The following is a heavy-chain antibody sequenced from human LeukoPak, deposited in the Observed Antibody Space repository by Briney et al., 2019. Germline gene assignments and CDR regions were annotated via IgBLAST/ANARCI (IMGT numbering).Heavy chain of an antibody. Sequence: GRSLRLSCAASGFSFDDYAMHWVRQAPGKGLEWVSGISWNSDIIAYADSVKGRFAISRDNAKNSLFLQVNSLRTEDMALYYCTKGQGPSIFYSMDVSGKGTTLTVSS. CDR3: TKGQGPSIFYSMDV. J-gene: IGHJ6*03. CDR2: ISWNSDII. V-gene: IGHV3-9*03. CDR1: GFSFDDYA.